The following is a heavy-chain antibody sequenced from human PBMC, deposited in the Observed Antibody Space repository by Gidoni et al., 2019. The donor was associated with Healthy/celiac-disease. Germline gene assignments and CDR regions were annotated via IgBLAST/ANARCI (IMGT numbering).Heavy chain of an antibody. D-gene: IGHD2-15*01. CDR1: GFTFSSYG. V-gene: IGHV3-30*18. Sequence: QVQLVESGGGVVQPGRSLRLSCAASGFTFSSYGMHWVRQAPGKGLEWVAVISYDGSNKYYADSVKGRFTISRDNSKNTLYLQMNSLRAEDTAVYYCANLVAAPYYFDYWGQGTLVTVSS. CDR3: ANLVAAPYYFDY. CDR2: ISYDGSNK. J-gene: IGHJ4*02.